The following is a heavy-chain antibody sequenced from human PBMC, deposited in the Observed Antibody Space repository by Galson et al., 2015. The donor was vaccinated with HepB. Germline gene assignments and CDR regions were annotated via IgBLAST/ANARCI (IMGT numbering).Heavy chain of an antibody. D-gene: IGHD2-2*01. J-gene: IGHJ6*02. CDR2: IVVGSGNT. CDR1: GFTFTSSA. CDR3: AADGGYCSSTSCSIGYYYGMDV. V-gene: IGHV1-58*01. Sequence: SVKVSCKASGFTFTSSAVQWVRQARGQRLEWIGWIVVGSGNTNYAQKFQERVTITRDMSTSTAYMELSSLRSEDTAVYYCAADGGYCSSTSCSIGYYYGMDVWGQGTTVTVSS.